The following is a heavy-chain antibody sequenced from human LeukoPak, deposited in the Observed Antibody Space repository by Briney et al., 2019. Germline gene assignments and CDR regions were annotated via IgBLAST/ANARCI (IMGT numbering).Heavy chain of an antibody. J-gene: IGHJ1*01. D-gene: IGHD4-17*01. CDR3: ARLHGDYAYFQP. V-gene: IGHV5-51*01. CDR1: GYSFSDYW. Sequence: GESLKISCKGSGYSFSDYWIGWVRQLPGKGLDLMGIIYPGDSDTRYRPSFQGRVTISADKSISTTYLQWSSLKASDTAMYYCARLHGDYAYFQPWGQGTLVTVSS. CDR2: IYPGDSDT.